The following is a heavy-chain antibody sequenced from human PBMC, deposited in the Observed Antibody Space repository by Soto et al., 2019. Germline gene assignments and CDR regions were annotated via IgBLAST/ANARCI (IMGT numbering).Heavy chain of an antibody. CDR3: ASRAPTYSSSSLAHYYMDV. CDR2: IYYSGST. V-gene: IGHV4-59*01. CDR1: GGSISSYY. D-gene: IGHD6-6*01. Sequence: PSETLSLTCTVSGGSISSYYWSWIRQPPGKGLEWIGYIYYSGSTNYNPSLKSRVTISVDTSKNQFSLKLSSVTAADTAVYYCASRAPTYSSSSLAHYYMDVWGKGTTVTVSS. J-gene: IGHJ6*03.